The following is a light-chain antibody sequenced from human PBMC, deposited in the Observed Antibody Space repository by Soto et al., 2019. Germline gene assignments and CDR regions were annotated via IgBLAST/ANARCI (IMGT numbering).Light chain of an antibody. V-gene: IGLV3-21*02. CDR3: QLWDSSTDHVI. J-gene: IGLJ2*01. CDR2: DDS. CDR1: NIGTKS. Sequence: SYELTQPPSVSVAPGQTARITCGGNNIGTKSVHWYQQKPCQAPVLVVYDDSDRPSGIPERFSGSNSGNTATLTISRVEAGDEADYYCQLWDSSTDHVIFGGGTKLTVL.